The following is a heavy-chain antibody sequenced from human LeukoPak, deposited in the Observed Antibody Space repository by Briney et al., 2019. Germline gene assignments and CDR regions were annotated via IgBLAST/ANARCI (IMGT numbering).Heavy chain of an antibody. CDR3: ARDTHGYSSGWLPFDY. D-gene: IGHD6-19*01. V-gene: IGHV3-48*01. Sequence: GGSLRLSCAASGFTFSSYSINWVRQAPGKGLEWVSYISSSSSTIYYADSVKGRFTISRDTAKNSLYLQMNSLRAEDTAAYYCARDTHGYSSGWLPFDYWGQGTLVTVSS. CDR1: GFTFSSYS. CDR2: ISSSSSTI. J-gene: IGHJ4*02.